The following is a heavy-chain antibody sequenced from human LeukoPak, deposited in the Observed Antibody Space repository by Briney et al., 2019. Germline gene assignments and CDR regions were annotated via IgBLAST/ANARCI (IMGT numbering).Heavy chain of an antibody. D-gene: IGHD6-19*01. CDR3: AREIAVAAAYFDY. J-gene: IGHJ4*02. CDR1: GFTFSSYW. Sequence: PGGSLRLSCAASGFTFSSYWMGWVRQAPGKGLEWVSVIYSGGSTYYADSVKGRFTISRDNSKNTLYLQMNSLRAEDTAVYYCAREIAVAAAYFDYWGQGTLVTVSS. V-gene: IGHV3-66*01. CDR2: IYSGGST.